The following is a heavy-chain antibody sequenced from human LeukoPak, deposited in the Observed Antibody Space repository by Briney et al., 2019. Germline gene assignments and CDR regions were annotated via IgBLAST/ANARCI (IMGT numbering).Heavy chain of an antibody. CDR3: ARALIGGWAVDY. V-gene: IGHV3-7*04. J-gene: IGHJ4*02. CDR1: GFTFDDYA. Sequence: GRSLRLSCAASGFTFDDYASHWVRQAPGKGLEGVANIKEDGSEKYYVDSVKGRFTISRDNAKNLLFLQMKSLIAEDSAVLYCARALIGGWAVDYWGQGPVVTFSS. CDR2: IKEDGSEK. D-gene: IGHD3-16*01.